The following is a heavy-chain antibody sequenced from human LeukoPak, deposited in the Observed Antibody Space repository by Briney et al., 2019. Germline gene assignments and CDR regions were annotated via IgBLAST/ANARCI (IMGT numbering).Heavy chain of an antibody. D-gene: IGHD6-13*01. CDR2: IKQDGSEK. CDR3: ARVYFSSSWSIGYYYYYYMDV. V-gene: IGHV3-7*01. CDR1: GFTLSSYW. Sequence: GGSLRLSCAASGFTLSSYWMSWVRQAPGKGLEWVANIKQDGSEKYYVDSVKGRFTISRDNAKNSLYLQMNSLRAEDTAVYYCARVYFSSSWSIGYYYYYYMDVWGKGTTVTVSS. J-gene: IGHJ6*03.